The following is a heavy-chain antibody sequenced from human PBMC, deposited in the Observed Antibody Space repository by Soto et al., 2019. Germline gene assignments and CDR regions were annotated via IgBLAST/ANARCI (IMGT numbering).Heavy chain of an antibody. CDR3: TTDSYSTMIVVRFGY. Sequence: PGGSLRLSCAASGFTFTNAWINWVRQAPGKGLEWVGRIKSKIDGGTTDFAAPVKGRFAISRDDSQNMVYLQMTSLKIEDTAVYLYTTDSYSTMIVVRFGYWGHGTLVTVSS. CDR1: GFTFTNAW. V-gene: IGHV3-15*07. D-gene: IGHD3-22*01. J-gene: IGHJ4*01. CDR2: IKSKIDGGTT.